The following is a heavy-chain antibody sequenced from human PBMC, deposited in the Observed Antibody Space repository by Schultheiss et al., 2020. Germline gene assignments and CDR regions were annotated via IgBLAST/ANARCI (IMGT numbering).Heavy chain of an antibody. Sequence: SETLSLTCTVSGGSVSSGSYYWSWIRQPPGKGLDWIGYIYYSGSTNYNPSLKSRVTISVDTSKNQFSLKLNSVTAADTAVYYCARTPLGWFDPWGQGTLVTVSS. V-gene: IGHV4-61*01. CDR2: IYYSGST. D-gene: IGHD2-15*01. CDR3: ARTPLGWFDP. J-gene: IGHJ5*02. CDR1: GGSVSSGSYY.